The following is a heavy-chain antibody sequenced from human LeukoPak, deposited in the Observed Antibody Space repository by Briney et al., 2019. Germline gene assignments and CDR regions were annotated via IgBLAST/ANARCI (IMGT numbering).Heavy chain of an antibody. Sequence: SQTLSLTCTVSGDSISSGDYYWSWIRQPAGKGLEWIGRISSSGSTNYNPSLKSRVTISVDTSKNQFSLRLSSVTAADTAVYFCARGPYSYDSSGAFDIWGQGTMVTVSS. CDR3: ARGPYSYDSSGAFDI. D-gene: IGHD3-22*01. V-gene: IGHV4-61*02. J-gene: IGHJ3*02. CDR2: ISSSGST. CDR1: GDSISSGDYY.